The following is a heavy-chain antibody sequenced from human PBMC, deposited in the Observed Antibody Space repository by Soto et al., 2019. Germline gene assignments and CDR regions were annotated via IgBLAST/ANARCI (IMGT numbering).Heavy chain of an antibody. J-gene: IGHJ5*02. V-gene: IGHV3-74*01. CDR1: RFTFSNYW. D-gene: IGHD2-2*02. CDR3: ARDHCTTTTCYTVWFDP. Sequence: PEGSLRLSCAASRFTFSNYWMHWVRQAPGKGLVWVSRINSDGSITNYADSVKGRFTVYKDNAQNTLYLQMNSLRVEDTAVYYCARDHCTTTTCYTVWFDPWGQGTRVTVSS. CDR2: INSDGSIT.